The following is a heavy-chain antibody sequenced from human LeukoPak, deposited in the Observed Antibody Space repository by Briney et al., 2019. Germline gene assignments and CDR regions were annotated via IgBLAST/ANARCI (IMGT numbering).Heavy chain of an antibody. D-gene: IGHD5-12*01. Sequence: PSETLSLTCTVSGASVSNNNYYWGWIRQSPGKGLEWIASIYYSGSTYYNPSLKGRVTISVDTSKNQLSLKLNSVTAADTAVYYCARHSVVATTFRFDYWGQGTLVTVSS. CDR3: ARHSVVATTFRFDY. V-gene: IGHV4-39*07. CDR1: GASVSNNNYY. J-gene: IGHJ4*02. CDR2: IYYSGST.